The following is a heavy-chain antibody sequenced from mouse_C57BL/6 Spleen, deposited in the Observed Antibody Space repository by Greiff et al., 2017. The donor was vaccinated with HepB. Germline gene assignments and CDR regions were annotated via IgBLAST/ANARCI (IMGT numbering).Heavy chain of an antibody. CDR1: GFTFSSYA. J-gene: IGHJ3*01. V-gene: IGHV5-4*01. CDR3: ARETGGTSACFAY. D-gene: IGHD4-1*01. Sequence: EVQVVESGGGLVKPGGSLKLSCAASGFTFSSYAMSWVRQTPEKRLEWVATISDGGSYTYYPDNVKGRFTISRDNAKNNLYLQMSHLKSEDTAMYYCARETGGTSACFAYWGQGTLVTVSA. CDR2: ISDGGSYT.